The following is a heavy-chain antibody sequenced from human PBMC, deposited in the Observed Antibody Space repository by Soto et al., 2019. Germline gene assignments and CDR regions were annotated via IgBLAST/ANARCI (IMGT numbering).Heavy chain of an antibody. CDR2: IDWDDDK. CDR1: GFSLSTSGMC. J-gene: IGHJ6*02. Sequence: GPTLVNPTQTLTLTCTFSGFSLSTSGMCVSWIRQPPGKALEWLARIDWDDDKYYSTSLKTRLTISKDTSKNQVVLTMTNMDPVDTATYYCARPLTRYYYYGMDVWGQGTTVTVSS. V-gene: IGHV2-70*11. CDR3: ARPLTRYYYYGMDV. D-gene: IGHD3-16*01.